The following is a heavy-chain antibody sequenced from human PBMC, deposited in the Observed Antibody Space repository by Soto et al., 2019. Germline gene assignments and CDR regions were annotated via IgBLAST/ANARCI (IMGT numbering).Heavy chain of an antibody. CDR2: IYYSGST. V-gene: IGHV4-30-4*01. Sequence: PSETLSLTCTVSGGSISSGDYYWSWIRQPPGKGLEWIGYIYYSGSTYYNPSLRSRVTISVDTSKNQFSLKLSSVTAADTAVYYCARVTTYYYDSSGAYYFDYWGHGTLVTVSS. J-gene: IGHJ4*01. CDR1: GGSISSGDYY. CDR3: ARVTTYYYDSSGAYYFDY. D-gene: IGHD3-22*01.